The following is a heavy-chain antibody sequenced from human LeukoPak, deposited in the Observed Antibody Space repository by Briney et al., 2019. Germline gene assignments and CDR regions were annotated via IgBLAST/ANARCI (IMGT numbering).Heavy chain of an antibody. D-gene: IGHD3-16*02. CDR3: ARDAHPYDYVWGSYRYTAFDI. J-gene: IGHJ3*02. CDR2: IYYSGST. V-gene: IGHV4-39*07. Sequence: SETLSLTCTVSGGSISSSSYYWGWIRQPPGTGLEWIGSIYYSGSTYYNPSLKSRVTISVDTSKNQFSLRLSSVTAADTAVYYCARDAHPYDYVWGSYRYTAFDIWGQGTMVTVSS. CDR1: GGSISSSSYY.